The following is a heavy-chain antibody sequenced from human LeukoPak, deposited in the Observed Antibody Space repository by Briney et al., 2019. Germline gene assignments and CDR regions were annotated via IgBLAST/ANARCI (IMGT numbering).Heavy chain of an antibody. CDR2: IYYSGST. Sequence: SETLSLTCTVSGGSISSSSYYWGWIRQPPGKGLEWIGSIYYSGSTYYNPSLKSRVTISVDTSKNQFSLKLSSVTAADTAVYYCARGSYRPQFDYWGQGTLVTVSS. D-gene: IGHD3-10*01. V-gene: IGHV4-39*01. CDR1: GGSISSSSYY. CDR3: ARGSYRPQFDY. J-gene: IGHJ4*02.